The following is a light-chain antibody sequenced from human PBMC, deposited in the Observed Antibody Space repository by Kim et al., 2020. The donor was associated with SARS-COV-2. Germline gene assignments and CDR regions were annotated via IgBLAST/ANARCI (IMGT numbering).Light chain of an antibody. CDR3: QQYASTPFT. V-gene: IGKV3-20*01. CDR2: GAS. J-gene: IGKJ4*01. Sequence: SPGERATLSGRASQSFSSCYLAWYQQKPGQAPRLLIYGASSRATGIPERFSGSVSGTGFTLTISGLDPEDCAVYYCQQYASTPFTFGGGTKVDIK. CDR1: QSFSSCY.